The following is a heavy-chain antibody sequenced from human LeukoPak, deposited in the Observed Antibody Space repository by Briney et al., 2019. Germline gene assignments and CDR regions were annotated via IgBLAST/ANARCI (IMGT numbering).Heavy chain of an antibody. Sequence: GGSLRLPCAASGFTFSSYWMHWVRQAPGKGLVWVSRINSDGSSTSYADSVKGRFTISRDNAKNTLYLQMNSLRAEDTAVYYCASLATVTTPPPWGQGTLVTVSS. CDR2: INSDGSST. CDR3: ASLATVTTPPP. D-gene: IGHD4-17*01. V-gene: IGHV3-74*01. CDR1: GFTFSSYW. J-gene: IGHJ5*02.